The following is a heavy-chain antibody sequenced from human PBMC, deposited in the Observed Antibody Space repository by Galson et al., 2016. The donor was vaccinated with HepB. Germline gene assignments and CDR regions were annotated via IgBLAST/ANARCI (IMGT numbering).Heavy chain of an antibody. D-gene: IGHD2-2*01. V-gene: IGHV3-7*03. J-gene: IGHJ4*02. Sequence: SLRLSCAASGFTFSGYWMSWVRQTPGKGLGWVANIKQDGSEKYYVDSVKGRFTISRDNAKNSLYLQMNSLRDEDTAVYFCARDPSSWYYFDYWGQGTLVTVSS. CDR3: ARDPSSWYYFDY. CDR2: IKQDGSEK. CDR1: GFTFSGYW.